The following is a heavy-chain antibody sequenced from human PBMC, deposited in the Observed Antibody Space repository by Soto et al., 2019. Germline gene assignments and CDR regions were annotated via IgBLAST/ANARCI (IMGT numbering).Heavy chain of an antibody. D-gene: IGHD3-10*01. Sequence: QVQLVQSGAEVKKPGASVKVSCKASGYTFTSYGISWVRQAPGQGLEWMGWISANNGNTSDPQKPQGRVTMTTDTSTSTAYMELRRLRSDDTAVYYCARDTYGSGAGYRGQGALVTVST. V-gene: IGHV1-18*01. CDR1: GYTFTSYG. J-gene: IGHJ4*02. CDR2: ISANNGNT. CDR3: ARDTYGSGAGY.